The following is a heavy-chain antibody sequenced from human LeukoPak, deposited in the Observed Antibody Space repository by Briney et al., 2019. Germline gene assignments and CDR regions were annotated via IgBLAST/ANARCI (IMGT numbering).Heavy chain of an antibody. V-gene: IGHV3-15*01. Sequence: GGSLRLSCAASGFTVSDAWTRWVRQAPGEGLEWVGRIKRKIDGERTHYVESVKCRFIISRDDSTNTLFLQMNSMKIEDTAVYYCTTGYRSGYIEDYWGQGARVSVCS. J-gene: IGHJ4*02. CDR2: IKRKIDGERT. CDR3: TTGYRSGYIEDY. CDR1: GFTVSDAW. D-gene: IGHD6-25*01.